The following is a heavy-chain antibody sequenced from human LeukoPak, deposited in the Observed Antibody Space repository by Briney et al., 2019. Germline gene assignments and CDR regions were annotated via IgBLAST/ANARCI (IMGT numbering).Heavy chain of an antibody. D-gene: IGHD3-22*01. V-gene: IGHV3-23*01. CDR3: AKTYYYDSSGYGNDY. Sequence: GGSLRLSCAASGFTFSSYAMSWVRQAPGKGLEWVSAISGSGGSTYYADSVKGQFTISRDNSKNTLYLQMNSLRAEDTAVYYCAKTYYYDSSGYGNDYWGQGTLVTVSS. J-gene: IGHJ4*02. CDR1: GFTFSSYA. CDR2: ISGSGGST.